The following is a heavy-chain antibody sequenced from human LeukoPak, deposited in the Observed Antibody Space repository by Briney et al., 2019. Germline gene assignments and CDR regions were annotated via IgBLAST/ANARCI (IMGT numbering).Heavy chain of an antibody. Sequence: PGGSLRLSCAASGFTFSSYAMSWVRQARGKGLEWVSGISGSGGSTYYADSVKGRFTISRDNSKNRLYLQMNSLRAEDTAVYYCAKRPRGNYLDPFDYWGQGTLVTVSS. D-gene: IGHD3-10*01. V-gene: IGHV3-23*01. CDR1: GFTFSSYA. CDR2: ISGSGGST. CDR3: AKRPRGNYLDPFDY. J-gene: IGHJ4*02.